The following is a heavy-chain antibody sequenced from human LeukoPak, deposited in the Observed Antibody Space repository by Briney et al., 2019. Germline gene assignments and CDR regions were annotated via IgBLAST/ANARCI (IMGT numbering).Heavy chain of an antibody. CDR3: ASSSRGAAGRPYYFDY. J-gene: IGHJ4*02. CDR1: GFTFSSYS. D-gene: IGHD6-13*01. Sequence: GGSLRLSCAASGFTFSSYSMNWGRQAPGKGLEWVSSISSSSSYIYYADSVKGRFTISRDNAKNSLYLQMNSLRAEDTAVYYCASSSRGAAGRPYYFDYWGQGTLVTVSS. V-gene: IGHV3-21*01. CDR2: ISSSSSYI.